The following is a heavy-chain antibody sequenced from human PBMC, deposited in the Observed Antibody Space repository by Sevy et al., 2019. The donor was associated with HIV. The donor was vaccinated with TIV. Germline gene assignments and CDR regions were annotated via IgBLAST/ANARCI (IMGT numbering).Heavy chain of an antibody. CDR3: ARDGITNGWYRGYYFDY. V-gene: IGHV3-30*04. Sequence: GGSLRLSCAASGFTFTTYAMHGVHQAPGKGLDWVAFISYDGTDKYYADSVKGRFTISRDSSKNTLSLQMNSLRAEDTAVYYCARDGITNGWYRGYYFDYWGQGTLVTVSS. D-gene: IGHD6-19*01. J-gene: IGHJ4*02. CDR1: GFTFTTYA. CDR2: ISYDGTDK.